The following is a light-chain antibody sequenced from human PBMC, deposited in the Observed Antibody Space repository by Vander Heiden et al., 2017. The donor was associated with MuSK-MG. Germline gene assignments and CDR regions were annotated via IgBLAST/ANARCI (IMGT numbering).Light chain of an antibody. CDR1: QSVLYSSNNKNY. CDR2: WAS. J-gene: IGKJ1*01. Sequence: IVITQSPHSLAVSLGERATINCKSSQSVLYSSNNKNYLAWYQQKPGQPPKLLIYWASTRESGVPDRFSGSGSGTDFTLTISSLQAEDVAVYYCQQDDSTSWTFGQGTKVXIK. CDR3: QQDDSTSWT. V-gene: IGKV4-1*01.